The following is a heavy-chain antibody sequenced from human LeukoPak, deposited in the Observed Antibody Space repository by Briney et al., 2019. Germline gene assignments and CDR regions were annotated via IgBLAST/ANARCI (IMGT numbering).Heavy chain of an antibody. J-gene: IGHJ6*02. CDR2: IYYSGST. D-gene: IGHD3-10*01. CDR3: ARHGDRVLLWFGEIRNYYYYYGMDV. Sequence: PSETLSLTCTVSGGSISSYYWSWIRQPPGKGLEWIGYIYYSGSTNYNPSLKSRVTISVDTSKNQFSLKLSSVTAADTAVYYCARHGDRVLLWFGEIRNYYYYYGMDVWGRGTTVTVSS. CDR1: GGSISSYY. V-gene: IGHV4-59*08.